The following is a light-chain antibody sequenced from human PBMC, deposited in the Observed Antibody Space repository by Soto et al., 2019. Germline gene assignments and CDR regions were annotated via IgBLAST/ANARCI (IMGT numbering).Light chain of an antibody. Sequence: DIQMTQSPSSLSASVGDRVTITCRASQSNSSYLNWYQQKPGKAPKLLIYAASSLQSGVPSRFSGSGSGTDFTLTISSLQPEDFATYYCQQSYSTQITFGQGTRLEIK. V-gene: IGKV1-39*01. CDR1: QSNSSY. CDR2: AAS. J-gene: IGKJ5*01. CDR3: QQSYSTQIT.